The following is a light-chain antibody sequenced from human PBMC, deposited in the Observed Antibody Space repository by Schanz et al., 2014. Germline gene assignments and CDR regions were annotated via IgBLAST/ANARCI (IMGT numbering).Light chain of an antibody. CDR1: TSNIGTGYD. V-gene: IGLV1-40*01. CDR2: DVS. Sequence: SVLTQPPSASGAPGQSVTISCTGSTSNIGTGYDVHWYQQLPGTAPKLMIYDVSNRPSGVSNRFSGSRSGTSASLAITGLQAEDEADYYCSSYSNSAALEVFGGGTKLTVL. J-gene: IGLJ2*01. CDR3: SSYSNSAALEV.